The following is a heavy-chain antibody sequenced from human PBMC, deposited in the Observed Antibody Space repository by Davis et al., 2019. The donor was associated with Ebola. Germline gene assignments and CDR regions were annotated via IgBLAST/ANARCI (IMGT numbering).Heavy chain of an antibody. J-gene: IGHJ6*02. CDR2: INGGNGDT. D-gene: IGHD3-3*01. CDR1: GYIFTRYS. V-gene: IGHV1-3*01. Sequence: ASVKVSCKTSGYIFTRYSIHWVRQAPGEGLEWVGWINGGNGDTKCSQKFQGRVTMTRDTSTSTVYMELSSLRSEDTAVYYCARDRGEWLYYYYYGMDVWGQGTLVTVSS. CDR3: ARDRGEWLYYYYYGMDV.